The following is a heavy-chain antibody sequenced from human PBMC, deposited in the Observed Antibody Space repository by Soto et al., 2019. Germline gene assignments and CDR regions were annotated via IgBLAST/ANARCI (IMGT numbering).Heavy chain of an antibody. D-gene: IGHD3-3*01. CDR3: AREGMTIFGVAKLSGKWFDP. V-gene: IGHV4-31*03. Sequence: PSETLSLTGNVSGDSISSGWHYWSWIRQHPRKGLEWIGFIYHSGTTSYNPSLKSRVTISVDTSKNQLSLKMTSVTAADTALYYFAREGMTIFGVAKLSGKWFDPFGRGTLVTFCS. CDR1: GDSISSGWHY. J-gene: IGHJ5*02. CDR2: IYHSGTT.